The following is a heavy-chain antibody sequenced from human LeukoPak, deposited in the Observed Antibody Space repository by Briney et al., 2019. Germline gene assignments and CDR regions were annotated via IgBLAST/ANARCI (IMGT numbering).Heavy chain of an antibody. CDR2: IKSDGST. CDR1: GFTFSTSW. V-gene: IGHV3-74*01. Sequence: GGSLRLSCAASGFTFSTSWMHWVRQAPGKGLVWVSRIKSDGSTNYADSAKGRFTISRDNAKNTVCLQMNSLRPEDTGVYYCARAPSEIGGYYPEYFRHWGQGTLVTVSS. CDR3: ARAPSEIGGYYPEYFRH. D-gene: IGHD3-22*01. J-gene: IGHJ1*01.